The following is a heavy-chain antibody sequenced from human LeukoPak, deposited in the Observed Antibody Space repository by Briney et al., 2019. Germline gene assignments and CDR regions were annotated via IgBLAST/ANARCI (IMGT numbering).Heavy chain of an antibody. D-gene: IGHD1-26*01. J-gene: IGHJ3*02. V-gene: IGHV3-21*01. CDR1: GFIFTSYT. Sequence: PGGSLRLSCAASGFIFTSYTMNWVRQAPGKGLEWVSSISSSSSYIYYADSVKGRFTISRDNANNSLYLQMNSLKTEDTAVFYCARGLPGGNYYHDPFDIWGQGTMVTVSS. CDR3: ARGLPGGNYYHDPFDI. CDR2: ISSSSSYI.